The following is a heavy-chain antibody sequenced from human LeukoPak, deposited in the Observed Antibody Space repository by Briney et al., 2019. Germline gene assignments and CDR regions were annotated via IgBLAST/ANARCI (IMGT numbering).Heavy chain of an antibody. CDR2: IGGSGVSK. Sequence: GGSLRLSCVVSIFNFDNYAMTWVRQAPGKGLEWVSAIGGSGVSKFYGDSVKGRFTISRDNSKNTLYLQMNSLRAEDTAVYYCAKDPGTTHYFDYWGQGTLVTVSS. CDR3: AKDPGTTHYFDY. CDR1: IFNFDNYA. J-gene: IGHJ4*02. V-gene: IGHV3-23*01. D-gene: IGHD1-1*01.